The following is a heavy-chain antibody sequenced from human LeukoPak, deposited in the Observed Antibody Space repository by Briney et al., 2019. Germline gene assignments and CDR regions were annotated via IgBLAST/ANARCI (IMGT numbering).Heavy chain of an antibody. V-gene: IGHV3-23*01. D-gene: IGHD2-21*01. CDR2: ISGSGGST. Sequence: HAGGSLRLSCAASGFTFSSYAMSWVRQAPGKGLEWVSAISGSGGSTYYADSVKGRFTISRDNSKNTLYLQMNSLRAEDTAVYYCAKVPVVAVLFDYWGQGTLVTVSS. CDR1: GFTFSSYA. CDR3: AKVPVVAVLFDY. J-gene: IGHJ4*02.